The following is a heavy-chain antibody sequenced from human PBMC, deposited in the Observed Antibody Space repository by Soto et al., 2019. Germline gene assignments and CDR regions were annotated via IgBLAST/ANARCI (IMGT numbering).Heavy chain of an antibody. J-gene: IGHJ3*01. CDR1: GGTFSTYI. V-gene: IGHV1-69*08. CDR2: IIPIPDIT. CDR3: ARDRITTRGDAFDL. Sequence: QVQLVQSGAEVRKPGSSVKVSCKAPGGTFSTYIISWERQAPGQGLEWMGRIIPIPDITNYAQKFQGRVTVTADRSTSTAYMELTSLNSEATAVYYCARDRITTRGDAFDLWGQGTMVTVSS. D-gene: IGHD3-3*01.